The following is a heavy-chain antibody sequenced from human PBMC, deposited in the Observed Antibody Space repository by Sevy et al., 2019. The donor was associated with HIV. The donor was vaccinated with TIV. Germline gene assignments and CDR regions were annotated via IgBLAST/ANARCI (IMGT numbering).Heavy chain of an antibody. D-gene: IGHD1-26*01. V-gene: IGHV3-53*01. J-gene: IGHJ3*02. CDR3: AGGRLPSARAFDI. Sequence: GRSLRLSCAASGFTVSTNYMSWVRQAPGKGLEWVSVLYSGGTTYYGDSVKGRFTISRDNSKNTLYLQMTSLRVEDTAVYFCAGGRLPSARAFDIWGQGTMVTVSS. CDR2: LYSGGTT. CDR1: GFTVSTNY.